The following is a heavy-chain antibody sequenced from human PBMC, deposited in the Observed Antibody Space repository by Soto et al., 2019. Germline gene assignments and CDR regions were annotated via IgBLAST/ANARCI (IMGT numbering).Heavy chain of an antibody. CDR1: GGTFSSYA. Sequence: QVQLVQSGAEVKKPGSSVKVSCKASGGTFSSYAISWVXXAPGQGLEWMGGIIPIFGTANYAQKFQGRVTITAXESTSTAXXXXXXXXXXDTAVYYCARDDRAQVDYGSGSYDYWGQGTLVTVSS. D-gene: IGHD3-10*01. CDR3: ARDDRAQVDYGSGSYDY. J-gene: IGHJ4*02. CDR2: IIPIFGTA. V-gene: IGHV1-69*01.